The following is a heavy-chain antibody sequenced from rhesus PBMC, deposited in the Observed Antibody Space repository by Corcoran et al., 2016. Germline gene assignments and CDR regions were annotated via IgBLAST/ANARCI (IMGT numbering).Heavy chain of an antibody. D-gene: IGHD1-1*01. CDR3: AGYRSKTKFDY. CDR2: IDSSGSN. J-gene: IGHJ4*01. Sequence: QVQLQESGPGLVMPSETLSLTCAVSGGSISSSYWSWIRQAPGKGLEWIGRIDSSGSNYYNPSLKSRVTLSVDTSKNQLSLKLSSVTAADTAVYYCAGYRSKTKFDYWGQGVLVTVSS. V-gene: IGHV4S11*01. CDR1: GGSISSSY.